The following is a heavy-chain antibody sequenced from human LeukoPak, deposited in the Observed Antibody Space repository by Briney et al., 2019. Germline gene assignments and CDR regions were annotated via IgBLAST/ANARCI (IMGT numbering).Heavy chain of an antibody. CDR1: GFTFTSNW. J-gene: IGHJ4*02. D-gene: IGHD4/OR15-4a*01. Sequence: GGSLRLSCAASGFTFTSNWMTWVRQAPGKGLEWVVNINQGGSEEYYVDSVKGRFTISRDNTKNSLYLQMNSLRAEDTAIYYCARDRANLGFWGQGTLVTVSS. CDR3: ARDRANLGF. V-gene: IGHV3-7*01. CDR2: INQGGSEE.